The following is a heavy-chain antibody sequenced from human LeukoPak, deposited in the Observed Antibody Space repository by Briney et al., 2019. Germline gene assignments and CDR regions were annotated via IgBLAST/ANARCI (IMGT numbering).Heavy chain of an antibody. D-gene: IGHD3-22*01. J-gene: IGHJ3*02. Sequence: GGSLRLSCAASGVTLSDHHMDWVRQAPGKGLEWVGRTRDKARGYTTEYAASVEGRFTISRDDSKTLVYLQMNSLRTEDTAVYFCARDGAEGDNSAFDMWGQGTVVTVSS. CDR3: ARDGAEGDNSAFDM. V-gene: IGHV3-72*01. CDR1: GVTLSDHH. CDR2: TRDKARGYTT.